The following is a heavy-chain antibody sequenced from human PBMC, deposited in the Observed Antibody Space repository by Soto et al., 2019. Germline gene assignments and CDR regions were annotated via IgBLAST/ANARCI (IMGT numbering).Heavy chain of an antibody. CDR1: GYIFVNYG. CDR2: ISPYTGNT. D-gene: IGHD3-16*01. Sequence: QVQLVQSGDEVKKPGASVKVSCKASGYIFVNYGIAWVRQAPGQGLEWMGWISPYTGNTHSASKVQGRLTMTTDTSTSTAYMDLGSLTSDDTAVYYCVMVDDYVTPSPQDVLGQGTTVTVCS. CDR3: VMVDDYVTPSPQDV. V-gene: IGHV1-18*01. J-gene: IGHJ6*02.